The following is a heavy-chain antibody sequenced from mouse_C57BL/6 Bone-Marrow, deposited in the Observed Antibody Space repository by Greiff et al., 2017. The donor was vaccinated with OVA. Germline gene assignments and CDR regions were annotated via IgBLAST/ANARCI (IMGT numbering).Heavy chain of an antibody. J-gene: IGHJ3*01. CDR1: GFSFNTYA. CDR3: VRQDYGSRGED. V-gene: IGHV10-1*01. Sequence: EVKLVESGGGLVQPKGSLKLSCAASGFSFNTYAMNWVRQAPGKGLEWVARIRSKSNNYATYYADSVKDRFTISRDDSESMLYLQMNNLKTEDTAMYYCVRQDYGSRGEDWGQGTLVTVSA. CDR2: IRSKSNNYAT. D-gene: IGHD1-1*01.